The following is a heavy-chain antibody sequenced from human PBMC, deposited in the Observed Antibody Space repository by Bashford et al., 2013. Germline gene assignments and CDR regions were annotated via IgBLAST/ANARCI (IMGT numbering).Heavy chain of an antibody. CDR1: GGTFSSYA. V-gene: IGHV1-69*13. Sequence: SVKVSCKASGGTFSSYAISWVRQAPGQGLEWMGGIIPIFGTANYAQKFQGRVTITADESTSTAYMELSSLRSEDTAVYYCAMLELQQENWFDPVGQGTLVTVSS. J-gene: IGHJ5*02. CDR3: AMLELQQENWFDP. CDR2: IIPIFGTA. D-gene: IGHD1/OR15-1a*01.